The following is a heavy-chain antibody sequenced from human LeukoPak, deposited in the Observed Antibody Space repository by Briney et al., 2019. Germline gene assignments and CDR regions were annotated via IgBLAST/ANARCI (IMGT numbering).Heavy chain of an antibody. V-gene: IGHV4-4*07. CDR2: IHTRGTT. CDR1: GGSISSYY. Sequence: TPSETLSLTCTVSGGSISSYYWSWIRQPAGKGLEWIGRIHTRGTTNYNPSLKSRVTISVDTPKSQFSLNLSSVTAADTGVYYCASRRGHYYDSSGLFHWGQGTLVTVSS. CDR3: ASRRGHYYDSSGLFH. D-gene: IGHD3-22*01. J-gene: IGHJ4*02.